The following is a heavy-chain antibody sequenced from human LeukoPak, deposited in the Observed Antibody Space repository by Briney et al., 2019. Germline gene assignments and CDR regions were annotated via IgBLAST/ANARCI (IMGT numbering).Heavy chain of an antibody. D-gene: IGHD5-24*01. V-gene: IGHV3-23*01. Sequence: PGGSLRLSCAASGFSVSTTYMSWVRQAPGKGLEWVSGISGRDGEISYADSVKGRFTISRDNSKNTLYLQMNSLRDEDTATYYCAKRIRDGYNTPIDYWGQGTLVTVSS. CDR3: AKRIRDGYNTPIDY. CDR2: ISGRDGEI. CDR1: GFSVSTTY. J-gene: IGHJ4*02.